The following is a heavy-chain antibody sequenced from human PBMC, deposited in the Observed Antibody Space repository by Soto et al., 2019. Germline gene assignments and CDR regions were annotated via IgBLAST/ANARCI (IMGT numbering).Heavy chain of an antibody. J-gene: IGHJ4*02. CDR2: IYYSGST. CDR1: GGSISSGGYY. Sequence: SETLSLTCTVSGGSISSGGYYWSWIRQHPGKGLEWIGYIYYSGSTYYNPSLKSRVTISVDTSKNQFSLKLSSVTAADTAVYYCARRGYDPTYFDYWGQGTLVTVSS. V-gene: IGHV4-31*03. CDR3: ARRGYDPTYFDY. D-gene: IGHD5-12*01.